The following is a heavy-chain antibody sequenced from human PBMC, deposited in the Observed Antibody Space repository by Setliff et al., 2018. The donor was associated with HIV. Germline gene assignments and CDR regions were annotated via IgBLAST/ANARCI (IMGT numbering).Heavy chain of an antibody. J-gene: IGHJ3*02. Sequence: PSETLSLTCAVSGYSISSGYYWGCIRQPPGKGLEWIGNIYQSGSSYSNPSLKSRVTISIDTSKNQFSLKLSSVTAADTAVYYCARRWGDILTGPDTFDIWGQGTMVTVSS. CDR2: IYQSGSS. D-gene: IGHD3-9*01. CDR3: ARRWGDILTGPDTFDI. CDR1: GYSISSGYY. V-gene: IGHV4-38-2*01.